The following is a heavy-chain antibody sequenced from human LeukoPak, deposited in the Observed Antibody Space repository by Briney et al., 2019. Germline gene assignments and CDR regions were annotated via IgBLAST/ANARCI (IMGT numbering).Heavy chain of an antibody. CDR1: GFTFSDYY. CDR2: ISSSGITI. V-gene: IGHV3-11*01. D-gene: IGHD3-10*01. J-gene: IGHJ4*02. Sequence: GGSLRLSCAASGFTFSDYYMTWIRQAPGKGLEWVSYISSSGITIYYADSVKGRFTISRDNAKNSLYLEMNSLRAEDTAVYYCARDRYGLGYGSLFDYWGQGTLVTVSS. CDR3: ARDRYGLGYGSLFDY.